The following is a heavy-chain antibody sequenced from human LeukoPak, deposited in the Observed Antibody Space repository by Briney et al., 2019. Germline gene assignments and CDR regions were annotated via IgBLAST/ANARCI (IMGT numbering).Heavy chain of an antibody. J-gene: IGHJ4*02. D-gene: IGHD3-22*01. CDR1: GFTFSSYA. CDR2: ISGSGGST. V-gene: IGHV3-23*01. Sequence: GGSLRLSCAASGFTFSSYAMSWVRQAPGKGLEWVSGISGSGGSTNYADSVKGRLIISRDNSKNTLYLQMNSLRAEGTAVYYCAKDGYYDSSGSPTGYFDYWGQGTLVTVSS. CDR3: AKDGYYDSSGSPTGYFDY.